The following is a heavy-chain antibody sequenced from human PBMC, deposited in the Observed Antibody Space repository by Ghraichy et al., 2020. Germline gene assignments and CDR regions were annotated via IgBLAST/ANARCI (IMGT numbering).Heavy chain of an antibody. CDR3: ARLWLGVRPPDY. V-gene: IGHV4-39*01. D-gene: IGHD3-10*01. Sequence: ESLNISCTVSGGSISSSSYYWGWIRQPPGKGLEWIGSIFYSGSTYYNPSLKSRVTISVDTSKKQFSLKLGSVTAADTAVYYCARLWLGVRPPDYWGQGTLVTVSS. CDR1: GGSISSSSYY. CDR2: IFYSGST. J-gene: IGHJ4*02.